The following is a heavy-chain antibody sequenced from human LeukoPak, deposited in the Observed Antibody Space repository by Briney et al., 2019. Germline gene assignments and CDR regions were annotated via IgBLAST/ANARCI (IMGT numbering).Heavy chain of an antibody. V-gene: IGHV4-38-2*02. CDR3: ARVNTVMATFDY. CDR2: ISHSGST. D-gene: IGHD5-24*01. J-gene: IGHJ4*02. Sequence: SETLSLTCTVSGSSISSSYGAWIRRPPGKGLEWIATISHSGSTYYNPSLKSRVTISADTSQNQHSLRLNSVTVADTAVYYCARVNTVMATFDYWGQGTPVTVSS. CDR1: GSSISSSYG.